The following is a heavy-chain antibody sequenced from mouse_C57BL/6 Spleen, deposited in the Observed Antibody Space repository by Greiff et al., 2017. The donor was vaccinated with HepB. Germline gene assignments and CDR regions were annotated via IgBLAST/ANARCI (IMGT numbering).Heavy chain of an antibody. CDR1: GYTFTSYW. J-gene: IGHJ2*01. D-gene: IGHD2-1*01. CDR2: IYPSDSET. V-gene: IGHV1-61*01. CDR3: ARVGYGNFYFDY. Sequence: QVQLQQPGAELVRPGSSVKLSCKASGYTFTSYWMDWVKQRPGQGLEWIGNIYPSDSETHYNQKFKDKATLTVDKSSSTAYMQLSSLTSEDSAVYYCARVGYGNFYFDYWGQGTTLTVSS.